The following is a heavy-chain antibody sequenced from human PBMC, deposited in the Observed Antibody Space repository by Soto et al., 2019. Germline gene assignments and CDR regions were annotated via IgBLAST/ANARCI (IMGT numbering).Heavy chain of an antibody. Sequence: QVQLVQSGAEVKKPGASVKVSCKASGYTFTSYAIHWVRQAPGQRLEWMGWINAGNGNTKYSQKFQGRVTITRDTSASTAYIELSSLRSEDTAVYYFARGDYYDNHDYWGQGTLVTVSS. CDR2: INAGNGNT. CDR1: GYTFTSYA. J-gene: IGHJ4*02. V-gene: IGHV1-3*01. CDR3: ARGDYYDNHDY. D-gene: IGHD3-22*01.